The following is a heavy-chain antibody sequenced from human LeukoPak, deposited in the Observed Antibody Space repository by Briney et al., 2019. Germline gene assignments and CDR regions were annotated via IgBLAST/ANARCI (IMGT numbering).Heavy chain of an antibody. CDR3: AKDDSRYSSVWYYLDY. CDR2: ISGSGGYT. CDR1: GFTFTHYA. D-gene: IGHD6-19*01. J-gene: IGHJ4*02. V-gene: IGHV3-23*01. Sequence: QSGGSLRLSCAAAGFTFTHYAMIWVRQAPGEGLEWVSGISGSGGYTNYADSVKGRFTISRDNSKNTLYLQMNSLRAEDTAVYYCAKDDSRYSSVWYYLDYWGQGTLVTVSS.